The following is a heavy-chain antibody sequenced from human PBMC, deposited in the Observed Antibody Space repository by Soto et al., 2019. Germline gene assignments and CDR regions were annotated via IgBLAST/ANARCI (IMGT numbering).Heavy chain of an antibody. CDR2: IIPILGIA. V-gene: IGHV1-69*02. Sequence: QVQLVQSGAEVKKPGSSVKVSCKASGGIFSSYTISWVRQAPGQGLEWMGRIIPILGIANYAQKFQGRVTITADKSTSTAYMELSSLRSEDTAVYYCARGWAKLDAFDIWGQGTMVTVSS. J-gene: IGHJ3*02. D-gene: IGHD1-26*01. CDR1: GGIFSSYT. CDR3: ARGWAKLDAFDI.